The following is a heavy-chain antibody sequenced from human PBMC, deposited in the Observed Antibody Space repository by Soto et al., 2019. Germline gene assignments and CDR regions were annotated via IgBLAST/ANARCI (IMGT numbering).Heavy chain of an antibody. CDR3: ASLSNSARYIDF. J-gene: IGHJ4*02. V-gene: IGHV3-66*01. CDR1: GFVVGDNY. Sequence: QLAESGGGLVQPGESLRLSCAASGFVVGDNYMNWVRQAPGKGLEWVAVIYGGGTTDYADPAKGRFTISRDNSVNTLHLQMNSLRAEDTAIYFCASLSNSARYIDFWGQGILVTVSS. D-gene: IGHD4-4*01. CDR2: IYGGGTT.